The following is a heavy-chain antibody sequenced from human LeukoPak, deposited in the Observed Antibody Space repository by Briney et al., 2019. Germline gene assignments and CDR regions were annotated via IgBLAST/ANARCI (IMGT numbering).Heavy chain of an antibody. CDR2: IYTSGST. J-gene: IGHJ6*03. CDR1: GGSISSGSYY. Sequence: SETLSLTCTVSGGSISSGSYYWSWIRQPAGKGLEWIGRIYTSGSTNYNPSLKSRVTISVDTSKNQFSLKLSSVTAADTAVYYCARKWELLSEYYYYMDVWGKGTTVTISS. D-gene: IGHD1-26*01. V-gene: IGHV4-61*02. CDR3: ARKWELLSEYYYYMDV.